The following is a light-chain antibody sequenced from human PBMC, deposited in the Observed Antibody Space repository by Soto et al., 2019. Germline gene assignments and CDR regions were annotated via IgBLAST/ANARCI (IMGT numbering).Light chain of an antibody. CDR2: DAS. J-gene: IGKJ2*01. CDR3: KQYSSYSRA. CDR1: QTISSW. V-gene: IGKV1-5*01. Sequence: DIQMTHSPSTLSASVGDRVTITCRASQTISSWLAWYQQKPGKAPQLLIFDASTLESGVASRFSRSGSEKEFTLTISCLQPDDYATYYCKQYSSYSRAFGQGTKVQIX.